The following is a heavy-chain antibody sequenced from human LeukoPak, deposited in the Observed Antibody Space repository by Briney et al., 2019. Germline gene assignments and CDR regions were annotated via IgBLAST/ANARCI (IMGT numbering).Heavy chain of an antibody. CDR1: GFTVSSNY. Sequence: GGSLRLSCAASGFTVSSNYMSWVRQAPGKGLEWVSAISGSGGSTYYADSVKGRFTISRDNSKNTLYLQMNSLRAEDTAVYYCAKDYDILTSGAFDIWGQGTMVTVSS. D-gene: IGHD3-9*01. J-gene: IGHJ3*02. V-gene: IGHV3-23*01. CDR2: ISGSGGST. CDR3: AKDYDILTSGAFDI.